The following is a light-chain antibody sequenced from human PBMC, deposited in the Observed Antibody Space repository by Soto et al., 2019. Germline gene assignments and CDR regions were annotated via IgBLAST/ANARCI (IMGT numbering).Light chain of an antibody. CDR2: LNSDGSH. Sequence: QPVLTQSPSASASLGDSVKLTCTLSSGHSSYAIAWHQQQPEKGPRYLMKLNSDGSHRKGDGIPDRFSGSRAGAERYLTIASLQSEDEADYYCQTGGTDILFGGGTKLTVL. V-gene: IGLV4-69*01. J-gene: IGLJ2*01. CDR3: QTGGTDIL. CDR1: SGHSSYA.